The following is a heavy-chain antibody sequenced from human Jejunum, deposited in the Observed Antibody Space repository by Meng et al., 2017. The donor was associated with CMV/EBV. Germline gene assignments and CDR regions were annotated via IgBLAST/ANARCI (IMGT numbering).Heavy chain of an antibody. J-gene: IGHJ4*02. CDR2: IDPNSGGT. D-gene: IGHD4-23*01. CDR3: TREKTGYGGPRFDY. CDR1: GSNFIGYS. V-gene: IGHV1-2*06. Sequence: SGSNFIGYSLHWVRQAPGQGLEWMGRIDPNSGGTNYPQEFQGRVTMTGDTSISTAYMDLHSLRSDDTAVYFCTREKTGYGGPRFDYWGQGTLVTVSS.